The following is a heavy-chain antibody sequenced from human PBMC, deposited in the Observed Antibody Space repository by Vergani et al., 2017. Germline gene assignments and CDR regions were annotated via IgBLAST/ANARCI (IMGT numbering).Heavy chain of an antibody. V-gene: IGHV2-5*01. D-gene: IGHD3-3*01. J-gene: IGHJ4*02. CDR3: AHTALYYDFWSGYMD. CDR1: GFSLSTSGVG. CDR2: IYWNDDK. Sequence: QITLKESGPTLVKPTQTLTLTCTFSGFSLSTSGVGVDWIRQPPGKALEWLALIYWNDDKRYSPSLKRRLTITKDTSKNQVVLTMTNMDPVDTATYYCAHTALYYDFWSGYMDWGQGTLVTVSS.